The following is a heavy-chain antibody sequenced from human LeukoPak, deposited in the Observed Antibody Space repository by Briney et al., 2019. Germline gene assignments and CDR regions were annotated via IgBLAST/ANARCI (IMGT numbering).Heavy chain of an antibody. CDR1: GYTLTELS. CDR2: FDPEDGET. Sequence: ASVKVSCKVSGYTLTELSMHWVRQAPGKGLEWMGGFDPEDGETIYAQKFQGRVTMTEDTSTDTAYMELSSLRSEDTAAYYCARDRGGGYDSSGYNDYWGQGTLVTVSS. J-gene: IGHJ4*02. D-gene: IGHD3-22*01. CDR3: ARDRGGGYDSSGYNDY. V-gene: IGHV1-24*01.